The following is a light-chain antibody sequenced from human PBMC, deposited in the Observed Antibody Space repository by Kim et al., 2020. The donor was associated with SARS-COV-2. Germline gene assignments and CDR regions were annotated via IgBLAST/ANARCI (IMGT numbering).Light chain of an antibody. CDR3: QSCDSNIQL. V-gene: IGLV6-57*03. J-gene: IGLJ3*02. Sequence: GQTVNVPCNRSRGSIASTDVKWDKHRPGTGPTAVISGNNQRSSGAPDRCSGAMEGSSKAASLTMSGLKTEDEADYNCQSCDSNIQLFGGGTKLTVL. CDR2: GNN. CDR1: RGSIASTD.